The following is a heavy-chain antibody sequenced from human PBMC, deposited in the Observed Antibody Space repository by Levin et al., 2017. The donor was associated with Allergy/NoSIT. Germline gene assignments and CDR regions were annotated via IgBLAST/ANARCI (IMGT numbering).Heavy chain of an antibody. J-gene: IGHJ4*02. CDR3: AKAGDDFWSRYLYYFDY. D-gene: IGHD3-3*01. CDR2: ISGSGGST. CDR1: GFTFSSYA. Sequence: GGSLRLSCAASGFTFSSYAMSWVRQAPGKGLEWVSTISGSGGSTYYADSVMGRFTISRDNSKNTLYLQMNSLRAEDTAVHYCAKAGDDFWSRYLYYFDYWGQGTLVTVSS. V-gene: IGHV3-23*01.